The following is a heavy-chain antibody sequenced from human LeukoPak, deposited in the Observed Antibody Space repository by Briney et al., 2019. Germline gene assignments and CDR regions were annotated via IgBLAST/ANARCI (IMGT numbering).Heavy chain of an antibody. V-gene: IGHV4-34*01. CDR3: ARGFHVDY. Sequence: PSETLSLTCAVYGGSFSGYYWTWIRQPPGKGLEWIGEISHSGSTNYNPSLKSRVTISVDTSNNQFSLKLSSVTAADTAVYHCARGFHVDYWGQGTLVTVSS. CDR1: GGSFSGYY. CDR2: ISHSGST. J-gene: IGHJ4*02.